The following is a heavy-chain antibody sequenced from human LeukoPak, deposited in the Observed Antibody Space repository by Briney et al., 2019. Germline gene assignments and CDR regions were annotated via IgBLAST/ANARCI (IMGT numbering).Heavy chain of an antibody. Sequence: ASVKVSCKASGYTFTCYYMHWVRQAPGQGREWMGRINPNSGGTNYAQKFQGRVTMTRDTSISTAYMELSRLRSDDTAVYYCARVLARINYYDSSGYLNWFDPWGQGTLVTVSS. CDR3: ARVLARINYYDSSGYLNWFDP. D-gene: IGHD3-22*01. CDR1: GYTFTCYY. V-gene: IGHV1-2*06. J-gene: IGHJ5*02. CDR2: INPNSGGT.